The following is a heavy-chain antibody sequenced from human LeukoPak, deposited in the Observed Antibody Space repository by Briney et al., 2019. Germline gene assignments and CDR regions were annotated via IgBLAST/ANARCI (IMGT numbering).Heavy chain of an antibody. Sequence: PRGSLRLSCAASGSTFSNYPMSWVRQAPGQGLEWVSSISGSSVTTLYADSVKGRFTISRDNSENTLYLEMHSLRDEDTAVYYCTTVPSTVGFDYWGQGALVTVSS. CDR3: TTVPSTVGFDY. CDR2: ISGSSVTT. CDR1: GSTFSNYP. J-gene: IGHJ4*02. D-gene: IGHD2-2*01. V-gene: IGHV3-23*01.